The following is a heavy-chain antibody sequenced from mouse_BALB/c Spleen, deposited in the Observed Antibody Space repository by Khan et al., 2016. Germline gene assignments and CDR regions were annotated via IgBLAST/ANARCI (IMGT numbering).Heavy chain of an antibody. J-gene: IGHJ2*01. CDR1: GYTFTSFV. V-gene: IGHV1S136*01. CDR3: ARGVLDAC. Sequence: VQLQQPGPELVKPGASVKMSCKASGYTFTSFVMHWVKQKPGQGLEWIGYINPNNGGTKYNEKFNGKATLTSDKSSSTAYMELSSLTSEDAAVYYCARGVLDACWGQGTTLTVSS. CDR2: INPNNGGT.